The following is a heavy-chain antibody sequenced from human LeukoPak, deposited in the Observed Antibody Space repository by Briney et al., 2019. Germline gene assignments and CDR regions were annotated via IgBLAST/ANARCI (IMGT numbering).Heavy chain of an antibody. V-gene: IGHV1-2*06. Sequence: ASVKVSCKASGYTFTGYYMHWVRQAPGQGLEWMGRINPNNGGTNYAQKFQGRVTMTRDTSINTAFMELSRLNSDDTAVYFCARDGYGGNSFDYWGQGTLVTVSS. CDR3: ARDGYGGNSFDY. CDR2: INPNNGGT. CDR1: GYTFTGYY. J-gene: IGHJ4*02. D-gene: IGHD4-23*01.